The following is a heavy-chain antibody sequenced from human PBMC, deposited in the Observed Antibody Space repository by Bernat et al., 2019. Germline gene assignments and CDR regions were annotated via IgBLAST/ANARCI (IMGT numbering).Heavy chain of an antibody. D-gene: IGHD4-17*01. J-gene: IGHJ4*02. CDR2: ISSSGSTI. CDR3: ARDLSPSTVTALFGGY. Sequence: QVQLVESGGGLVKPGGSLRPSCAASGFTFSDYYMSWIRQAPGKGLEWVSYISSSGSTIYYADSVKGRFTISRDNAKNSLYLQLNSLRAEDTAVYYCARDLSPSTVTALFGGYWGQGTLVTVSS. CDR1: GFTFSDYY. V-gene: IGHV3-11*01.